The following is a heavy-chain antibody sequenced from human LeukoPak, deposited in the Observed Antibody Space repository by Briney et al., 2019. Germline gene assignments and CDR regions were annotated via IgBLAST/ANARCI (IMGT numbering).Heavy chain of an antibody. D-gene: IGHD6-25*01. CDR2: IYYSGST. J-gene: IGHJ2*01. CDR1: GGSISSYY. V-gene: IGHV4-59*08. Sequence: PSETLSLTCTVSGGSISSYYWSWIRQPPGKGLEWIGYIYYSGSTNYNSSLKSRVTISVDTSKNQFSLKLSSVTAADTAVYYCARQGGGFWYFDLCGRGTLVTVSS. CDR3: ARQGGGFWYFDL.